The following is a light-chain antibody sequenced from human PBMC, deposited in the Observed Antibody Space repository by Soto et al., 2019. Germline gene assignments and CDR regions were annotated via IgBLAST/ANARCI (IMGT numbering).Light chain of an antibody. J-gene: IGLJ3*02. CDR3: GTWDTSLSAGV. Sequence: QSVLTQPPSVSAAPGQKVTISCSGSSSNIENDYVSWYQQLPGTAPKLLIYDSDKRPSGIPDRFSGSKSGTSATLGITGLQTGDEADYYCGTWDTSLSAGVFGGGTKLTVL. CDR1: SSNIENDY. V-gene: IGLV1-51*01. CDR2: DSD.